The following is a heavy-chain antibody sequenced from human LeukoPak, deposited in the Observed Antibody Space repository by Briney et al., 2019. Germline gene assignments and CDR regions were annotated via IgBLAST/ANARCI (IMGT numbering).Heavy chain of an antibody. V-gene: IGHV4-4*02. D-gene: IGHD3-9*01. J-gene: IGHJ4*02. CDR1: GGSISSSNW. Sequence: SETLSLTCTVSGGSISSSNWLSWVRQPPGKGLEWIGEIFHTGSFNYNPSLKSRVTISVDTSKNQFSLKLSSVTAADTAVYYCARGFDYDILTGYPLFYFDYWGQGTLVTVSS. CDR2: IFHTGSF. CDR3: ARGFDYDILTGYPLFYFDY.